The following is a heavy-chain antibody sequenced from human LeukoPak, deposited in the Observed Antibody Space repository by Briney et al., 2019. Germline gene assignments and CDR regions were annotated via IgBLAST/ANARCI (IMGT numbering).Heavy chain of an antibody. CDR1: GYTFTDYF. CDR2: INPDAGDT. J-gene: IGHJ3*02. D-gene: IGHD6-19*01. Sequence: WASVKVSCKASGYTFTDYFMYWVRQAPGQGLEWMGRINPDAGDTNYAQTFQGRITMTRDTSISTAYVELSSLKSDDTAVYYCARLSTATRHWLAASDIWGQGTVVTVSS. CDR3: ARLSTATRHWLAASDI. V-gene: IGHV1-2*06.